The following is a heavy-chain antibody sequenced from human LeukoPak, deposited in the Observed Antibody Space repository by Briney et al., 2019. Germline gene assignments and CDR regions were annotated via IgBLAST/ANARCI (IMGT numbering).Heavy chain of an antibody. V-gene: IGHV1-58*02. D-gene: IGHD3-10*01. CDR1: GFTFTRSA. Sequence: GTSVKVSCKASGFTFTRSAMQWVRQARGQRLEWIGWIVVGSGNTNYAQKFQERVTITRDTSISTAHMELSRLRSDDTAVYYCARSYYYGSGSYYIDWGQGTLVTVSS. CDR2: IVVGSGNT. J-gene: IGHJ4*02. CDR3: ARSYYYGSGSYYID.